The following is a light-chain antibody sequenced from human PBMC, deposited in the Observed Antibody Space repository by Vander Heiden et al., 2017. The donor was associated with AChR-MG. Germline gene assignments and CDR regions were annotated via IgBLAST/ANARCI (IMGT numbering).Light chain of an antibody. CDR3: CSYAGTYSVWV. Sequence: QSALTQPRSGSGSPGQSVTISCTGTSSDVGGYNYVSWYQQHPGKAPRLMIYDVTQRPSGVPDRFSGSKSGNTASLTISGLQADDEADYYCCSYAGTYSVWVFGGGTKLTVL. CDR1: SSDVGGYNY. V-gene: IGLV2-11*01. CDR2: DVT. J-gene: IGLJ3*02.